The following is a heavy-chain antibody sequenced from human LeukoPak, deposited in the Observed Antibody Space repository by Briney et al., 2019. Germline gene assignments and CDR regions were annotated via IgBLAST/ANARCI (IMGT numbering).Heavy chain of an antibody. J-gene: IGHJ4*02. D-gene: IGHD6-13*01. CDR3: ARQVPSWYWNYFDY. Sequence: PSETLSLTCTVSGGSISSGSYYWTWIRQPAGKGLEWIGRMYTSGSTNYNPSLKSRVTISVDTSKNQFSLKLSSVTAADTAVYYCARQVPSWYWNYFDYWGQGTLVTVSS. CDR1: GGSISSGSYY. V-gene: IGHV4-61*02. CDR2: MYTSGST.